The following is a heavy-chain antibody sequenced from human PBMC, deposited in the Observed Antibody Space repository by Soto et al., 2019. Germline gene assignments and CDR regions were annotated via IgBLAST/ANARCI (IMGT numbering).Heavy chain of an antibody. Sequence: PGGSLRLSCAASGFTFSSYDMHWVRQAPGKGLEWVAVIWYDGSNKYYADSVKGRFTISRDNSKNTLYLQMNSLRAEDTAVYYCAREVGANTGIFDYWGQGTLVTVS. V-gene: IGHV3-33*01. J-gene: IGHJ4*02. D-gene: IGHD1-26*01. CDR1: GFTFSSYD. CDR3: AREVGANTGIFDY. CDR2: IWYDGSNK.